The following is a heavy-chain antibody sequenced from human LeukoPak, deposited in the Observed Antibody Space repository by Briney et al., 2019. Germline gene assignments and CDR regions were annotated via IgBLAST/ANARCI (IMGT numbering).Heavy chain of an antibody. CDR2: TYYRSKLIS. CDR3: ARKGTVTTPFDY. J-gene: IGHJ4*02. CDR1: GDSFCSNSAA. D-gene: IGHD1/OR15-1a*01. V-gene: IGHV6-1*01. Sequence: SQTLSLTCAVSGDSFCSNSAAWDWIRQSQARGLEWLVRTYYRSKLISDYAVSVKSRITINADTSKNQFSLQVNSVTPEDTAVYYCARKGTVTTPFDYWGQGILVTVSS.